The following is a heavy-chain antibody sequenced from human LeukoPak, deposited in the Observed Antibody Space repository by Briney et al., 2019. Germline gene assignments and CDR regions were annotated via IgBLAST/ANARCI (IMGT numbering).Heavy chain of an antibody. D-gene: IGHD6-6*01. J-gene: IGHJ6*02. Sequence: PGGPLRLSCAASGFTVSSNYMSWVRQAPGKGLEWVSVIYSGGSTYYADSVKGRFTISRDNSKNTLYLQMNSLRAEDTAAYYCAREEGIAARDYYYGMDVWGQGTTVTVSS. V-gene: IGHV3-66*01. CDR2: IYSGGST. CDR1: GFTVSSNY. CDR3: AREEGIAARDYYYGMDV.